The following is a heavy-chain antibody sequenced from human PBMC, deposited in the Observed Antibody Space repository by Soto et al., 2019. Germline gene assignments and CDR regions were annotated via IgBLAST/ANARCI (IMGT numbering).Heavy chain of an antibody. J-gene: IGHJ3*02. D-gene: IGHD6-19*01. CDR2: ISYDGSNK. CDR3: AKSVAGTDAFDI. Sequence: PGGSLRLSCAASGFTFSSYAMHWVRQAPGKGLEWVAVISYDGSNKYYADSVKGRFTISRDNSKNTLYLQMNSLRAEDTAVYYCAKSVAGTDAFDIWGQGTMVIVSS. CDR1: GFTFSSYA. V-gene: IGHV3-30-3*01.